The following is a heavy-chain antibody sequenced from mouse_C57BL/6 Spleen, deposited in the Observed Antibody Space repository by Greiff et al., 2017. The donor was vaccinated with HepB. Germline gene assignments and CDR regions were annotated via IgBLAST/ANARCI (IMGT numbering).Heavy chain of an antibody. D-gene: IGHD1-1*01. J-gene: IGHJ2*01. CDR3: ARQITTVAFDY. Sequence: EVQRVESGGGLVKPGGSLKLSCAASGFTFSDYGMHWVRQAPEKGLEWVAYISSGSSTSYYAETVKGRFTISRDNAKHTLFLQMTSLRSEDTAMYYCARQITTVAFDYWGQGTTLTVSS. CDR1: GFTFSDYG. CDR2: ISSGSSTS. V-gene: IGHV5-17*01.